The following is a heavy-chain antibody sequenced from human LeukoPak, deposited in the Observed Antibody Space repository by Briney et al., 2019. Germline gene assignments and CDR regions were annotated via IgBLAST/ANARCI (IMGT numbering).Heavy chain of an antibody. J-gene: IGHJ4*02. CDR2: IYHSGST. CDR3: ARLAGATPFDY. Sequence: SETLSLTFTVSGYSISSGYYWGWIRQPPGKGLEWIGSIYHSGSTYYNPSLKSRVTISVDTSKNQFSLKLSSVTAADTAVYYCARLAGATPFDYWGQGTLVTVSS. D-gene: IGHD1-26*01. CDR1: GYSISSGYY. V-gene: IGHV4-38-2*02.